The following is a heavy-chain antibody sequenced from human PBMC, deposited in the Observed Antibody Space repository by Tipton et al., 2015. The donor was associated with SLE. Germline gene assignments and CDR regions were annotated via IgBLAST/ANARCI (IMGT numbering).Heavy chain of an antibody. CDR3: AKSPDAFDV. Sequence: TLSLTCDFDGGAFNAYDYHWIRQPPGKGLEWIGKINSFGSTNYSPSLKSRVTMSVDTSKNQFSLRLTSVTAADTAVYYCAKSPDAFDVWGQGTMVTVSS. CDR2: INSFGST. J-gene: IGHJ3*01. CDR1: GGAFNAYD. V-gene: IGHV4-34*01.